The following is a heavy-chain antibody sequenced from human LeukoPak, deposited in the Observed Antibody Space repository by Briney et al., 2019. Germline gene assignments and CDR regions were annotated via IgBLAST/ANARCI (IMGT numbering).Heavy chain of an antibody. Sequence: SETLSLTCAVYGGSFSGYYWSWIRQPPGKGLEWIGEINHSGSTNYNPSLKSRVTISVDTSKNQFSLKLSSVTAADTAVYYCVRALGYSYGSSYYYYYGMDVLGRGTTVTVSS. CDR1: GGSFSGYY. CDR3: VRALGYSYGSSYYYYYGMDV. V-gene: IGHV4-34*01. D-gene: IGHD5-18*01. J-gene: IGHJ6*02. CDR2: INHSGST.